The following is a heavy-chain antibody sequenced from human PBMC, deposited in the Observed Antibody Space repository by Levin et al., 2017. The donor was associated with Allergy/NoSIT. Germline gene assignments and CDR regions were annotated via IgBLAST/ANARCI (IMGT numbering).Heavy chain of an antibody. CDR2: VRNKANNYAT. J-gene: IGHJ4*02. D-gene: IGHD3-9*01. CDR1: GFTFSGSA. Sequence: PGGSLRLSCAASGFTFSGSAMHWVRQASGKGLEWVGRVRNKANNYATTYAASVKGRFTISRDDSTNTAYLQMSGLEPEDAAVYYCARIDCDESTGYFFGSWGQGTLVTVSS. CDR3: ARIDCDESTGYFFGS. V-gene: IGHV3-73*01.